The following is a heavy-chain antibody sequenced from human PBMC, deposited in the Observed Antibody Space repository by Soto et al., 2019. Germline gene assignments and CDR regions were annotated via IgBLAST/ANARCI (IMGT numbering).Heavy chain of an antibody. CDR1: GGTFSSYT. CDR2: IIPILGIA. D-gene: IGHD3-16*02. V-gene: IGHV1-69*02. CDR3: VLDMITFGGVIV. Sequence: SVKVSCKASGGTFSSYTISWVRQAPGQGLEWMGRIIPILGIANYAQKFQGRVTITADKSTSTAYMELSSLRSEDTAAYYCVLDMITFGGVIVWGQGTLVTVSS. J-gene: IGHJ4*02.